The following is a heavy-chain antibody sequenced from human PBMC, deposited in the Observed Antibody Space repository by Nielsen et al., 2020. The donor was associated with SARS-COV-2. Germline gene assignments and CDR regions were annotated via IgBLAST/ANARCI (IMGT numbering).Heavy chain of an antibody. CDR3: AKEGIVAVPAAILSYYYYYYYMDV. J-gene: IGHJ6*03. V-gene: IGHV3-30*18. CDR2: ISYDGSNK. D-gene: IGHD2-2*01. Sequence: WIRQPPGKGLEWVAVISYDGSNKYYADSVKGRFTISRDNSKNTLYLQMNSLRAEDTAVYYCAKEGIVAVPAAILSYYYYYYYMDVWGKGTTVTVSS.